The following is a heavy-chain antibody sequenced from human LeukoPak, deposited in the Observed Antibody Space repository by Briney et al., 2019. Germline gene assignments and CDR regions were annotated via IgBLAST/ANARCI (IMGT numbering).Heavy chain of an antibody. V-gene: IGHV4-59*12. CDR3: ARETYYDYVWGSYFDY. Sequence: SETLSLTCTVSGGSISPYYWMWIRQSPGKGLEWIGYISYSGSTNYNPSLKSRVTISVDRSKNQFSLKLSSVTAADTAVYYCARETYYDYVWGSYFDYWGQGTLVTVSS. J-gene: IGHJ4*02. CDR1: GGSISPYY. D-gene: IGHD3-16*01. CDR2: ISYSGST.